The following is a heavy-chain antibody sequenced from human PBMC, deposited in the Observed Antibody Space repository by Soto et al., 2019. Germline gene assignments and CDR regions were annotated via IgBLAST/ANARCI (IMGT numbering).Heavy chain of an antibody. CDR1: GDSISSTGFY. D-gene: IGHD3-10*01. Sequence: SETLSLTCSVSGDSISSTGFYWSWIRQQPGKAPEWIANIHYTGRTSYNPSLKSRLAISMDASKNQFSLSVTSVTSADTAVYYCARDHHGLGDYYGLDVWGQGTTVTVSS. CDR3: ARDHHGLGDYYGLDV. J-gene: IGHJ6*02. CDR2: IHYTGRT. V-gene: IGHV4-31*03.